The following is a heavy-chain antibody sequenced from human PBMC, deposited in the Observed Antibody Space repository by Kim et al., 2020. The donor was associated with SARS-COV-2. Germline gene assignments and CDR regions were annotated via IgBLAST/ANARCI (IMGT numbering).Heavy chain of an antibody. Sequence: GGSLRLSCAASGFAFSNFAMHWVRHAPGSGLDWVAAISSRGDNKFYADSWKGRFTISRDNSQNTVFLQMDSLRPEDTAMYFCVKTWDYWGQGTQVTVSS. CDR2: ISSRGDNK. CDR3: VKTWDY. CDR1: GFAFSNFA. J-gene: IGHJ4*02. V-gene: IGHV3-30*18.